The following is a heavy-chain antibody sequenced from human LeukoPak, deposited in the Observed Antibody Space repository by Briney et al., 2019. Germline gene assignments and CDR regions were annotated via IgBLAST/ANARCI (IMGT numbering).Heavy chain of an antibody. Sequence: GGSLRLSCAASGFTFNTYAMSWVRQAPGKGLEWFSVISGSSGTKYYAESVKGRFTVSRDNSKNTLSLQMNSLRAEDTAVYFCAKVSGAAGFQKGTYYYYGMDVWGQGTTVTVSS. V-gene: IGHV3-23*01. CDR1: GFTFNTYA. CDR3: AKVSGAAGFQKGTYYYYGMDV. D-gene: IGHD6-13*01. CDR2: ISGSSGTK. J-gene: IGHJ6*02.